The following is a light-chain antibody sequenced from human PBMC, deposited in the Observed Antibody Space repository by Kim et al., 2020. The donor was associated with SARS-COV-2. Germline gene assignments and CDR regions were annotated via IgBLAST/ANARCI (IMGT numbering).Light chain of an antibody. Sequence: SVSPGQTAWITCSGYVLAKKYARWFQQKPGQAPVLLIYKDNQRPSGIPERFSGSSSGTTVTLTVSGAQVDDEADYYCYSTADNYVVFGGGTQLTVL. J-gene: IGLJ2*01. CDR1: VLAKKY. V-gene: IGLV3-27*01. CDR2: KDN. CDR3: YSTADNYVV.